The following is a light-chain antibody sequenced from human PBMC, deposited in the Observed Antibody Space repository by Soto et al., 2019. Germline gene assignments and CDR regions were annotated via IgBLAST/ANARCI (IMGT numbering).Light chain of an antibody. V-gene: IGKV1-5*03. CDR3: QQYNTYPLT. CDR1: QSISTW. CDR2: KAS. J-gene: IGKJ4*02. Sequence: EIQMTQSPSTLSASVGDRATITCRASQSISTWLAWYQQKPGNAPKLLIYKASSLEGGVPSRFSGSGSGTEFNITISSLQPDDFATYYCQQYNTYPLTFGGGTTVEIK.